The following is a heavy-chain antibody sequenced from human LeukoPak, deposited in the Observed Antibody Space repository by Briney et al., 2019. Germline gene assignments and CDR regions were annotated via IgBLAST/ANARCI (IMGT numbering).Heavy chain of an antibody. V-gene: IGHV3-23*01. D-gene: IGHD3-22*01. CDR1: GFTFSSYA. CDR3: ARDHGRITMIVVPAGYFDY. CDR2: ISGSGGST. Sequence: GGSLRLSCAASGFTFSSYAMSWVRQAPGKGLEWVSAISGSGGSTYYADSVKGRFTISRDNSKNTLYLQMNSLRAEDTAVYYCARDHGRITMIVVPAGYFDYWGQGTLVTVSS. J-gene: IGHJ4*02.